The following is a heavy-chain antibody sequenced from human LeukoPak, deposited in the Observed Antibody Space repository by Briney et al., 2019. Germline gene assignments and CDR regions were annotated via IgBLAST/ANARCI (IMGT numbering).Heavy chain of an antibody. D-gene: IGHD6-13*01. V-gene: IGHV3-66*01. CDR1: GFTVSSNY. CDR2: IYSGGST. J-gene: IGHJ5*02. Sequence: GGSLRLSFAASGFTVSSNYMSWVRQAPGKGLEWVSVIYSGGSTYYADSVKGRFAISRDNSKNTLYLQMNSLRAEDTAVYYCARTYAAAGRSSWFDPWGQGTLVTVSS. CDR3: ARTYAAAGRSSWFDP.